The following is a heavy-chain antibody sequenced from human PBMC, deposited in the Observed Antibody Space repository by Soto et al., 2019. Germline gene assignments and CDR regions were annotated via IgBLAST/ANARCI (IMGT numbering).Heavy chain of an antibody. Sequence: PSETLSLTCTVSGGSISSGDYYWSWIRQPPGKGLEWIGYIYYSGSTYYNPSLKSRVTISVDTSKNQFSLKLSSVTAADTAVYYCARDGYNLRLGGATGTFYNWLAPCGHGTLV. D-gene: IGHD5-18*01. CDR3: ARDGYNLRLGGATGTFYNWLAP. CDR2: IYYSGST. CDR1: GGSISSGDYY. V-gene: IGHV4-30-4*01. J-gene: IGHJ5*02.